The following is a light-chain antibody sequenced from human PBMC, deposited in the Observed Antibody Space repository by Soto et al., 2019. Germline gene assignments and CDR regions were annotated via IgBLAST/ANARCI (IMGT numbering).Light chain of an antibody. J-gene: IGLJ1*01. V-gene: IGLV2-11*01. CDR2: DVS. Sequence: QSALTQPRSVSGSPGQSVTISCTGTSSDVGGYNYVSWYHQHPGKAPKLMIYDVSKRPSGVPDRFSGSKSGNTASLTISGLQAEDEADYYFCSYAGSYTYVFGSGTKLTVL. CDR1: SSDVGGYNY. CDR3: CSYAGSYTYV.